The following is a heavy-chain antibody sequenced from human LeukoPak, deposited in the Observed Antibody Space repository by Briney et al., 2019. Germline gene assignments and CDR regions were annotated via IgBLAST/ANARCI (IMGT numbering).Heavy chain of an antibody. CDR2: ISVSGSNK. J-gene: IGHJ4*02. CDR1: AFTVSDCY. Sequence: GGSLRLSYAAAAFTVSDCYMSWISQAAGEGLEWVSYISVSGSNKYYADSVKGRFTSSRDNAKNSLYLQMNSLRATDTAVYYCARPIEYYYDSSGYYGWGQGTLVTVSS. V-gene: IGHV3-11*04. CDR3: ARPIEYYYDSSGYYG. D-gene: IGHD3-22*01.